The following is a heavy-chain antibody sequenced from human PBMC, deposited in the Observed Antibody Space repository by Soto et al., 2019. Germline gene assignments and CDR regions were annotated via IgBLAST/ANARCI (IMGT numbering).Heavy chain of an antibody. CDR1: GGTFSSYA. CDR3: ARAEQLVPPFDY. J-gene: IGHJ4*02. CDR2: IIPIFGTA. Sequence: SVKVSCKASGGTFSSYAISWVRQAPGQGLEWMGGIIPIFGTANYAQKFQGRVTITADESTSTAYMELSSLRSEDTAVYYCARAEQLVPPFDYWGQGTLVTVSS. D-gene: IGHD6-6*01. V-gene: IGHV1-69*13.